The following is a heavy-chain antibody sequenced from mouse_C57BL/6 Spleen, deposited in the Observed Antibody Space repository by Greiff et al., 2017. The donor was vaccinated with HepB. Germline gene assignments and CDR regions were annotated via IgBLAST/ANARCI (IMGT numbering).Heavy chain of an antibody. J-gene: IGHJ3*01. CDR2: ISDGGSYT. CDR3: AREEGMITPWFAY. D-gene: IGHD2-4*01. V-gene: IGHV5-4*01. Sequence: EVQVVESGGGLVKPGGSLKLSCAASGFTFSSYAMSWVRQTPEKRLEWVATISDGGSYTYYPDNVKGRFTISRDNAKNNLYLQMSHLKSEDTAMYYCAREEGMITPWFAYWGQGTLVTVSA. CDR1: GFTFSSYA.